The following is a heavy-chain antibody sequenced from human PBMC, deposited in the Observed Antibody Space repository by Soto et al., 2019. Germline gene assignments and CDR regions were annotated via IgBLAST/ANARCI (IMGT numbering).Heavy chain of an antibody. Sequence: QVQLVQSGAEVKKPGASVKVFCKASGYTFTNYYVHWVRQAPGQGLEWVGMINPNGGSTSNAQNFEGRVSMTSDTSTTTVYMELRNLRSEDTAVYYCARGHRRNHDILTGYYPVLEYWGQGTLVTVSS. CDR1: GYTFTNYY. J-gene: IGHJ4*02. D-gene: IGHD3-9*01. CDR2: INPNGGST. CDR3: ARGHRRNHDILTGYYPVLEY. V-gene: IGHV1-46*01.